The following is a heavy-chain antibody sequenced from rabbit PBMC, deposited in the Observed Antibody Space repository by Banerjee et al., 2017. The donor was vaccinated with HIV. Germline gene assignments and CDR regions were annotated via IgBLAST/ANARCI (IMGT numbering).Heavy chain of an antibody. J-gene: IGHJ3*01. CDR3: ARDRWGGTYYNL. D-gene: IGHD8-1*01. Sequence: QSLEESGGDLVKPGASLTLTCTASGFSFSSYAMSWVRQAPGKGLEWIACIYTGDGNTYYASWAKGRFTISKTSSTTVTLQMTSLTAADTATYFCARDRWGGTYYNLWGQGTLVTVS. CDR2: IYTGDGNT. V-gene: IGHV1S40*01. CDR1: GFSFSSYA.